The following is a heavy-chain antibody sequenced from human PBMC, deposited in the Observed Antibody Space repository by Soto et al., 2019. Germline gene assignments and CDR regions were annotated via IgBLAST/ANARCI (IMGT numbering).Heavy chain of an antibody. CDR1: GYTFTSYD. CDR3: AIPYSNYGDGDYYYYMDV. CDR2: MNPNSGNT. Sequence: ASVKVSCKASGYTFTSYDINWVRQATGQGLEWMGWMNPNSGNTGYAQKFQGRVTMTRNTSISTAYMELSSLRSEDTAVYYCAIPYSNYGDGDYYYYMDVWGKGTTVTVSS. D-gene: IGHD4-4*01. J-gene: IGHJ6*03. V-gene: IGHV1-8*01.